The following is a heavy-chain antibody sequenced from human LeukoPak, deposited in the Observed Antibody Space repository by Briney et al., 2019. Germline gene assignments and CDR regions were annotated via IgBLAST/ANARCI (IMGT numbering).Heavy chain of an antibody. Sequence: GGSLRLSCAASGFTFSSYWMHWVRQAPGKGLVWVSRINSDGSSTSYADSVKGRFTISRDNAKNTLYLQMSSLRAEDTAVYYCARGGYTIFGVEDFDYWGQGTLVTVSS. D-gene: IGHD3-3*01. CDR1: GFTFSSYW. V-gene: IGHV3-74*01. CDR2: INSDGSST. J-gene: IGHJ4*02. CDR3: ARGGYTIFGVEDFDY.